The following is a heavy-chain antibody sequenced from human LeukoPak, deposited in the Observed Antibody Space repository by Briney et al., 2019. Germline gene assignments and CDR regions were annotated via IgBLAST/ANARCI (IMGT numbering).Heavy chain of an antibody. CDR2: ISYDGSNE. Sequence: GGSLRLSGAASGFTFSNHAMHWVRQAPGKGLEWVTVISYDGSNEYYADSVKGRFTISRDNSKNTLYLQLNSLRADDTAIYYCARDRYVGATIRWYFDCWGQGALVTVSS. CDR3: ARDRYVGATIRWYFDC. V-gene: IGHV3-30-3*01. CDR1: GFTFSNHA. D-gene: IGHD1-26*01. J-gene: IGHJ4*02.